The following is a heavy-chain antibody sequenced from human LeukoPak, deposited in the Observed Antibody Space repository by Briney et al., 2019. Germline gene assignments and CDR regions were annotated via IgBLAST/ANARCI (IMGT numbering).Heavy chain of an antibody. CDR1: GFTFSSYW. CDR3: ARAGFYNGLDY. Sequence: GGSLRLSCTASGFTFSSYWMHWVRQAPGKGLVWVSHIKTDGSTVSYADSVKGRFTISRDNAKNTLYPQMNSLRAEDTAVYFCARAGFYNGLDYWGQGTLVTASS. CDR2: IKTDGSTV. D-gene: IGHD2-8*01. V-gene: IGHV3-74*01. J-gene: IGHJ4*02.